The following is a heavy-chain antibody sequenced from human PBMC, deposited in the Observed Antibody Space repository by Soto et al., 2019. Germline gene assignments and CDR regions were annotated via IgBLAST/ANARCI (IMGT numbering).Heavy chain of an antibody. J-gene: IGHJ5*02. V-gene: IGHV4-4*02. CDR3: ARARMDTAMVVTSWFDP. Sequence: SETLSLTCAVSGGSISSSNWWSWVRQPPGKGLEWIGEIYHSGSTNYNPSLKSRVTISVDKSKNQFSLKLSSVTAADTAVYYCARARMDTAMVVTSWFDPWGQGTLVTVSS. D-gene: IGHD5-18*01. CDR1: GGSISSSNW. CDR2: IYHSGST.